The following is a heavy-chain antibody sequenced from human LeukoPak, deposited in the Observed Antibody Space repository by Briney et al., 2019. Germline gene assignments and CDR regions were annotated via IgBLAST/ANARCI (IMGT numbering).Heavy chain of an antibody. CDR2: ISYDGSNK. Sequence: PGGSLRLSCAASGFTFSSYAMHWVRQAPGKGLEWVAVISYDGSNKYCADSVKGRFTISRDNSKNTLYLQMNSLRAEDTAVYYCASEDDYEQSFDYWGQGTLVTVSS. CDR3: ASEDDYEQSFDY. J-gene: IGHJ4*02. V-gene: IGHV3-30-3*01. CDR1: GFTFSSYA. D-gene: IGHD4-17*01.